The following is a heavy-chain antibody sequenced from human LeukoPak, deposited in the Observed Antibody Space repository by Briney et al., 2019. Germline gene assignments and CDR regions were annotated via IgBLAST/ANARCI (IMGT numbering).Heavy chain of an antibody. CDR3: ARHRSPSSLSYFDI. V-gene: IGHV4-4*09. J-gene: IGHJ4*02. CDR1: GASISSYY. Sequence: SETLSLTCTVSGASISSYYWSWIRQPPGKGLEWIGYIYTSETTNYNPSLRSRVTVSIDTSKNQFSLRLSSVTAADTAVYYCARHRSPSSLSYFDIWGQGTLVIVSS. CDR2: IYTSETT. D-gene: IGHD6-19*01.